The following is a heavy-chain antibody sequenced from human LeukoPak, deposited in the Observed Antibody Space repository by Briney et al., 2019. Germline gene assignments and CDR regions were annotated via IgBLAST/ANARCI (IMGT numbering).Heavy chain of an antibody. CDR1: GGSISSGSYY. Sequence: SETLSLTCTVSGGSISSGSYYWSWIRQPAGKGLEWIGRIYTSGSTNYNPSLKSRVTISVDTSKNQFSLKLSSVTAADTAVYYCAREMYYYDSSGYYQYYYYYYMDVWGKGTTVAVSS. D-gene: IGHD3-22*01. V-gene: IGHV4-61*02. J-gene: IGHJ6*03. CDR3: AREMYYYDSSGYYQYYYYYYMDV. CDR2: IYTSGST.